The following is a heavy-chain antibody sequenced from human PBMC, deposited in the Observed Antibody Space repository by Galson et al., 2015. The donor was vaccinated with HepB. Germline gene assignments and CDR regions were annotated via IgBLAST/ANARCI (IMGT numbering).Heavy chain of an antibody. J-gene: IGHJ6*02. V-gene: IGHV1-69*13. CDR2: IIPIFGTA. CDR3: ASRHRELELLPGV. CDR1: GGTFSSYA. D-gene: IGHD1-7*01. Sequence: SVKVSCKASGGTFSSYAISWVRQAPGQGLEWMGGIIPIFGTANYAQKFQGRVTITADESTSTAYMELSSLRSEDTAVYYCASRHRELELLPGVWGQGTTVTVSS.